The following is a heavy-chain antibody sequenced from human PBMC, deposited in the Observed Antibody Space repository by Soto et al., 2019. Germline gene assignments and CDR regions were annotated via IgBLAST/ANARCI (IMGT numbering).Heavy chain of an antibody. Sequence: ASVKVSCKASGYTFTSYDMHWVRQAPGQGLEWMGMINPSDGNTNYAQKFQGRVTMTTDTSTSTAYMELRSLRSDDTAVYYCARRIAARGANWFDPWGQGTLVTVSS. D-gene: IGHD6-6*01. CDR1: GYTFTSYD. J-gene: IGHJ5*02. CDR3: ARRIAARGANWFDP. CDR2: INPSDGNT. V-gene: IGHV1-46*01.